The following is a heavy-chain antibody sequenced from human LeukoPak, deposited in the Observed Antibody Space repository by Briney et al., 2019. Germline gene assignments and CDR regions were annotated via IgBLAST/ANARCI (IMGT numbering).Heavy chain of an antibody. D-gene: IGHD1-26*01. CDR1: GYTFTGYY. CDR3: ARGRGSYSGDY. J-gene: IGHJ4*02. V-gene: IGHV1-2*02. Sequence: ASVKVSCKASGYTFTGYYMHWVRQAPGQGLEWMGWINPNSGGRNYVQRFQGRVSMTRDTSISTAYMELSRLRSDDPAVYYCARGRGSYSGDYWGQGTLVTVSS. CDR2: INPNSGGR.